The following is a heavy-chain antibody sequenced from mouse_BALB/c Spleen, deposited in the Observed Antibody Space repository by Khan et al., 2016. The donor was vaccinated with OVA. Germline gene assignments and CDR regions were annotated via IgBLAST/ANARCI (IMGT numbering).Heavy chain of an antibody. CDR2: ISYSGSA. J-gene: IGHJ1*01. D-gene: IGHD1-1*01. CDR1: GYSITSDYA. Sequence: EVQLQESGPGLVKPSQSLSLTCTVTGYSITSDYAWNWIRQFPGNKLEWMGYISYSGSANYNPSLNSRISITRDTSENQFFLQLNSVTTEDAATYYCARRYYYGHWYFNVWSAGTTITVYS. V-gene: IGHV3-2*02. CDR3: ARRYYYGHWYFNV.